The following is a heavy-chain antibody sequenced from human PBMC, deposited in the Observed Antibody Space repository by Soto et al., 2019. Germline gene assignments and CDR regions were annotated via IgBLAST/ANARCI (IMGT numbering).Heavy chain of an antibody. CDR1: GGSISSGGYY. V-gene: IGHV4-31*03. D-gene: IGHD2-2*01. Sequence: SETLSLTCTVSGGSISSGGYYWSWIRQHPGKGLEWIGYIYYSGSTYYNPSLKSRVTISVDTSKNQFSLKLSSVTAADTAVYYCARGKYQLPKNWFDPWGQGTLVTVSS. CDR2: IYYSGST. CDR3: ARGKYQLPKNWFDP. J-gene: IGHJ5*02.